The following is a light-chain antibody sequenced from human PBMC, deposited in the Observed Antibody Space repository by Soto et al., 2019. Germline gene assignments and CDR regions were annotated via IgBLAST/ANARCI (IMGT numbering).Light chain of an antibody. J-gene: IGLJ3*02. CDR1: SYNIGTNY. CDR2: SNN. CDR3: ATWDDSLRGRV. V-gene: IGLV1-47*02. Sequence: QSVLTQPPSASGTPGQRVTISCSGSSYNIGTNYVYWYQQVPGTAPKLLIYSNNQRPSRVPDRFSGSKSGTSASLAIRGLRSEDEADYYCATWDDSLRGRVFGGGTKLTVL.